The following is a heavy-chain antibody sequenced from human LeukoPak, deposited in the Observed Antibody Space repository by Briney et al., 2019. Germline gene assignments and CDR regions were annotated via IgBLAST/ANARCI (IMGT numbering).Heavy chain of an antibody. CDR3: AREIAAAGTGYDY. J-gene: IGHJ4*02. V-gene: IGHV3-11*04. Sequence: GGSLRLSCAASGFTFSDYYMSWIRQAPGKGLEWVSYISTGGSTIYYADSVKGRFTISRDNSKNTLYLQMNSLRAEDTAVYYCAREIAAAGTGYDYWGQGTLVTVSS. D-gene: IGHD6-13*01. CDR2: ISTGGSTI. CDR1: GFTFSDYY.